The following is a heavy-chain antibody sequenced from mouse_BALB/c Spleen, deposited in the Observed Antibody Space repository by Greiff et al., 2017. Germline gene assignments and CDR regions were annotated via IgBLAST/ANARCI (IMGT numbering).Heavy chain of an antibody. CDR1: GYTFTNYW. Sequence: QVQLKESGAELVRPGTSVKISCKASGYTFTNYWLGWVKQRPGHGLEWIGDIYPGGGYTNYNEKFKGKATLTADTSSSTAYMQLSSLTSEDSAVYFCARVYGNYLDYWGQGTTLTVSS. J-gene: IGHJ2*01. CDR2: IYPGGGYT. V-gene: IGHV1-63*02. D-gene: IGHD2-1*01. CDR3: ARVYGNYLDY.